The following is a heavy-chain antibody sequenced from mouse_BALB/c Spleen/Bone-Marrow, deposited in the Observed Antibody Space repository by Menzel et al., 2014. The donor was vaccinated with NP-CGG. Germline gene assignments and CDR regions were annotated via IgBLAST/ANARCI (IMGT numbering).Heavy chain of an antibody. D-gene: IGHD1-2*01. V-gene: IGHV4-1*02. CDR3: AKNYYYGYVAY. CDR2: INPASSTI. CDR1: GFDFSRYW. Sequence: EVKLQESGGGLVQPGGSLKLSCAASGFDFSRYWMTWVRQAPGKGLEWIGEINPASSTINYTPSLKDKFIISRDNAKNTLYLQMSKVRSEDTALYYCAKNYYYGYVAYWGQGTLVTVSA. J-gene: IGHJ3*01.